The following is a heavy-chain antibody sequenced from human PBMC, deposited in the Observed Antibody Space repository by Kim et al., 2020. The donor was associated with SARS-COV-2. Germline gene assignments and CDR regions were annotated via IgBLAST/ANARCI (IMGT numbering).Heavy chain of an antibody. J-gene: IGHJ4*02. CDR1: GFTFSNYS. CDR3: GRDPSHSSVRKELLVL. CDR2: ISVHGYSK. V-gene: IGHV3-30-3*01. Sequence: GGSLRLSCAASGFTFSNYSMHWVRQAPGKGLEWVAVISVHGYSKYYVESVKGRFTVTRDNSKNTLYLQMNNLRSEDTAVYYCGRDPSHSSVRKELLVLWGQG. D-gene: IGHD6-25*01.